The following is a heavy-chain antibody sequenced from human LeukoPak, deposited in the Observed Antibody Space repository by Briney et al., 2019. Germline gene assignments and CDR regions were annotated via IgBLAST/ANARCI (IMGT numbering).Heavy chain of an antibody. J-gene: IGHJ6*03. V-gene: IGHV1-2*02. Sequence: ASVKVSCKASGYTFTGYYMHWVRQAPGQGLEWMGWINPNSGGTNYAQKFQGRVTMTRDTSISTAYMELSRLRSDDTAVYYCARDVYYGSGSYGYNYYYMDVWGKGTTATVSS. CDR3: ARDVYYGSGSYGYNYYYMDV. D-gene: IGHD3-10*01. CDR1: GYTFTGYY. CDR2: INPNSGGT.